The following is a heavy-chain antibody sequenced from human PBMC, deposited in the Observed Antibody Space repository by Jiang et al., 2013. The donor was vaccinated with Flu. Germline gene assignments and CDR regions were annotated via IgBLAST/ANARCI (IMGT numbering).Heavy chain of an antibody. CDR1: GFTVSSNY. CDR2: IYSGGST. Sequence: QLLESGGGLVQPGGSLRLSCAASGFTVSSNYMSWVRQAPGKGLEWVSVIYSGGSTYYADSVKGRFTISRHNSKNTLYLQMNSLRAEDTAVYYCARSSMGNTYYYYMDVWGKGTTVTVSS. V-gene: IGHV3-53*04. CDR3: ARSSMGNTYYYYMDV. J-gene: IGHJ6*03. D-gene: IGHD2/OR15-2a*01.